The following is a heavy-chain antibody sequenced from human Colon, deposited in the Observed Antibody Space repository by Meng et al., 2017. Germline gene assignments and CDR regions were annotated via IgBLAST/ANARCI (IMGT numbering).Heavy chain of an antibody. CDR2: TYYRSEWQN. CDR1: GDSVSSNRAL. V-gene: IGHV6-1*01. D-gene: IGHD3-10*01. Sequence: QVQLQQAGPGLVTPLQTLSLTCAISGDSVSSNRALWHWVRQSPSRGLEWLGQTYYRSEWQNHYGVSVKSRITINADTSRNHFSLHLNSVTPEDTAVYYCTTWYGEYWGQGTLVTVSS. CDR3: TTWYGEY. J-gene: IGHJ4*02.